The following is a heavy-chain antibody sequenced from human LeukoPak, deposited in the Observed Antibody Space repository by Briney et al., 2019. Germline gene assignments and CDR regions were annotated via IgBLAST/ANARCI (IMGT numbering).Heavy chain of an antibody. D-gene: IGHD3-3*01. CDR3: ARQGGGFWSGSYPFDY. CDR2: IYHSGTT. CDR1: GNFISNGYY. J-gene: IGHJ4*02. V-gene: IGHV4-38-2*01. Sequence: PSETLSLTCAVSGNFISNGYYWDWIRQPPGKGLEWIGSIYHSGTTFYNPSLKSRLSISVDTSNNHFSLTLRSVTAEDTAVYYCARQGGGFWSGSYPFDYWGQGTLVAVSS.